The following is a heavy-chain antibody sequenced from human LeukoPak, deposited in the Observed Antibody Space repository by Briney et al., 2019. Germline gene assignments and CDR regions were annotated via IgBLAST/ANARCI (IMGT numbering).Heavy chain of an antibody. CDR2: IYYSGST. D-gene: IGHD1-26*01. Sequence: NPSETLSLTCTVSGGSISNSNYYWGWIRQTPGRGLEWIGSIYYSGSTYYNPSLKSRFTISVHTSKNQFSLKLSSVTAADTSVYFCARLAIVGATTGNLDYWGQGTLVTVSS. CDR3: ARLAIVGATTGNLDY. V-gene: IGHV4-39*01. J-gene: IGHJ4*02. CDR1: GGSISNSNYY.